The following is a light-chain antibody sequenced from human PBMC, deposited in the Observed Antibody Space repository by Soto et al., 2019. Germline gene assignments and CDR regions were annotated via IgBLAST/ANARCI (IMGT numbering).Light chain of an antibody. CDR2: DAS. CDR1: QSISTW. Sequence: DIQMTQSPSTLSASLGDRVTITCRASQSISTWLAWYQQKPGKAPKLLIYDASSLESGVPSRFSGSGSGTEFTLTISSLQPDDFATYHCQQYNSYPWTFGQGTKVDIK. J-gene: IGKJ1*01. V-gene: IGKV1-5*01. CDR3: QQYNSYPWT.